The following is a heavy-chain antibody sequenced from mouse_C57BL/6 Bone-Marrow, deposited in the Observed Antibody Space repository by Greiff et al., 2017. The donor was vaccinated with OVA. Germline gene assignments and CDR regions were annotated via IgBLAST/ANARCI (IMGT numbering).Heavy chain of an antibody. J-gene: IGHJ2*01. CDR3: ARHEDGYYASYFDY. CDR2: IYPGDGDT. CDR1: GYAFSSSW. D-gene: IGHD2-3*01. V-gene: IGHV1-82*01. Sequence: VQLQQSGPELVKPGASVKISCKASGYAFSSSWMNWVKQRPGKGLEWIGRIYPGDGDTNYNGKFTGKATLTADKSSSTAYMQLSSLKSEDAAVYFCARHEDGYYASYFDYWGQGTTLTVSS.